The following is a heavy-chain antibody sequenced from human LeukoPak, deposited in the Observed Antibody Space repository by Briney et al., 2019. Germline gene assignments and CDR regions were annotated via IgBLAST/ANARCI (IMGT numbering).Heavy chain of an antibody. V-gene: IGHV1-69*13. CDR3: ARDSPYSYGSGYYYYYYMDV. CDR2: IIPIFGTA. J-gene: IGHJ6*03. CDR1: GGTFSSYA. D-gene: IGHD5-18*01. Sequence: ASVKVSCKASGGTFSSYAISWVRQAPGQGLEWMGGIIPIFGTANYAQKFQGRVTITADESTSTAYMELSSLRAEDTAVYYCARDSPYSYGSGYYYYYYMDVWGKGTTVTISS.